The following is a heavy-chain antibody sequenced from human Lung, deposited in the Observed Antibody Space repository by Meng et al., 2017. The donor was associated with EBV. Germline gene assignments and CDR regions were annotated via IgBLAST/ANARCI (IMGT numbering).Heavy chain of an antibody. Sequence: HGRRRVSRPGPVRPSQTLSLTCTVSGGSINRGDYYWSWIRQPPGKGLEWIGYIYYTGSTYYIPSLKSRVTISMDTSKNQFSLRLSSVTAADTAVYYCARNYYFDYWGQGTLVTVSS. J-gene: IGHJ4*02. CDR3: ARNYYFDY. V-gene: IGHV4-30-4*01. CDR1: GGSINRGDYY. CDR2: IYYTGST.